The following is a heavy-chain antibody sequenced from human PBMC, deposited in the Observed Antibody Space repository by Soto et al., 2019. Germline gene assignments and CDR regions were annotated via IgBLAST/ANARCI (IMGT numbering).Heavy chain of an antibody. D-gene: IGHD2-21*01. V-gene: IGHV4-31*03. J-gene: IGHJ6*04. CDR3: ASSCVGCGGFNYYGLDV. Sequence: QVQLQESGPGLVKPSQTLSLTCTVSGGSISSGGYYWSWIRQHPGKGLEWIGYIYYSGSTYYNPSLTSRVTRSVDTSKNQLSMTLSSVTAADTAVYYCASSCVGCGGFNYYGLDVWGKGTTVTFSS. CDR1: GGSISSGGYY. CDR2: IYYSGST.